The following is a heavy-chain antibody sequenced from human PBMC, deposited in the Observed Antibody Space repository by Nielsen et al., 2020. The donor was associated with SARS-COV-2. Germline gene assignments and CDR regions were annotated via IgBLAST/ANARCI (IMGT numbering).Heavy chain of an antibody. D-gene: IGHD4-17*01. CDR1: GGSFSGYY. Sequence: SETLSLTCAVYGGSFSGYYWSWIRQPPGKGLEWIGEINHSGSTNYNPSLKSRVTISVDTSKNQFSLKLSSVTAADTAVYYCARVDGDSDYWGQGTLVTVSS. V-gene: IGHV4-34*01. CDR2: INHSGST. CDR3: ARVDGDSDY. J-gene: IGHJ4*02.